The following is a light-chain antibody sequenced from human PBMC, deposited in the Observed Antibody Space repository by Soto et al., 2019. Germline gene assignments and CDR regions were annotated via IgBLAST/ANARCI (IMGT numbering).Light chain of an antibody. CDR1: SSDVGGYDY. CDR2: EVS. CDR3: SSYTGSSTSLWV. V-gene: IGLV2-14*01. Sequence: QSALTQPASVSGSPGQSITISCTGTSSDVGGYDYVSWYQHHPGKAPKLMIYEVSNRPSGVSNRFSGSKSGNTASLTISGLQAEDEADYYCSSYTGSSTSLWVFGGGTKLTVL. J-gene: IGLJ3*02.